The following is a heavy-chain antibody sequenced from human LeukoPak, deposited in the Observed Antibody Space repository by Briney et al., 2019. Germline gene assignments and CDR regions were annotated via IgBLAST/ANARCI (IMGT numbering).Heavy chain of an antibody. Sequence: GGSLRLSCAASGFTFSNYAMSWVRQAPGKGLEWVSAASGRDTSTYYTDSVKGRFTISRDNSKNTLYLQMNSLSAEDTAIYYCAKWGDYDVLTGYYDSDYWGQGILVTTSS. D-gene: IGHD3-9*01. CDR1: GFTFSNYA. CDR2: ASGRDTST. V-gene: IGHV3-23*01. J-gene: IGHJ4*02. CDR3: AKWGDYDVLTGYYDSDY.